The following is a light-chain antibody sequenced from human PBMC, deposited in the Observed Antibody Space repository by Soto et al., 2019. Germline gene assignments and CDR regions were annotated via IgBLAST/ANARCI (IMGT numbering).Light chain of an antibody. CDR3: AGWDDSLNGPV. Sequence: QSVLTQPPSASGTPGQSVTISCSGSTSNIGTNTVSWYQQLPGTAPKLLISRNNQRPSGVPDRFSGSKSGASGSLAISGLKSEDEAYYYCAGWDDSLNGPVFGGGTKLTVL. V-gene: IGLV1-44*01. CDR1: TSNIGTNT. J-gene: IGLJ3*02. CDR2: RNN.